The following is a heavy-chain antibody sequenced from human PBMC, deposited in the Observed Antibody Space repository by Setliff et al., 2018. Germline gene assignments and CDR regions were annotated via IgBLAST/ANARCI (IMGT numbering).Heavy chain of an antibody. Sequence: PSETLSLTCTVSGGSISTYYWGWIRQPPGKGLEWIGSIYYSGSTYYNPSLKSRVTISVDTSKNQFSLKLSSVTAADTAVYYCAKAGATHYYYCYMDVWGKGTTVTVSS. CDR3: AKAGATHYYYCYMDV. J-gene: IGHJ6*03. CDR1: GGSISTYY. D-gene: IGHD1-26*01. CDR2: IYYSGST. V-gene: IGHV4-39*01.